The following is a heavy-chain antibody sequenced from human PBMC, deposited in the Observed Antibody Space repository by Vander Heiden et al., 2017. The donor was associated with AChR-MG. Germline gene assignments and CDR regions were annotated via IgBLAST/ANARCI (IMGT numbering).Heavy chain of an antibody. Sequence: QAQLQESGPGLVQPSQTLSRTCFVSGASITSHANYWSWVRQTPGKGLEWIGYIDYPNTTYYNPSLRSRLTLSVDTSKNEFSLRLTSVTAADTAVYFCARSFCSSTTCPLDYWGQGTLVTASS. J-gene: IGHJ4*02. CDR3: ARSFCSSTTCPLDY. V-gene: IGHV4-30-4*01. CDR1: GASITSHANY. CDR2: IDYPNTT. D-gene: IGHD2-2*01.